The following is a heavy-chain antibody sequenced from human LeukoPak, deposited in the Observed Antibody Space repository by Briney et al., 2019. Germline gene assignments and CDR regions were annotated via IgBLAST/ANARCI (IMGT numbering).Heavy chain of an antibody. CDR3: TTDCHTSYYYGSGSYYNS. D-gene: IGHD3-10*01. V-gene: IGHV3-15*01. CDR1: GFTFSNAW. J-gene: IGHJ4*02. CDR2: IKSKTDGGTT. Sequence: KPGGSLRLSCAASGFTFSNAWMSWVRQAPGKGLEWVGRIKSKTDGGTTDYAAPVKGRFTISRDDSKNTLYLQMNSLKTEDTAVYYCTTDCHTSYYYGSGSYYNSWGQGTLVTVSS.